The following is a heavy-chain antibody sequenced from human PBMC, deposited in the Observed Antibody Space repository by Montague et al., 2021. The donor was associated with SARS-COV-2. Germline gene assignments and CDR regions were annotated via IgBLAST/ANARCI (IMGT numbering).Heavy chain of an antibody. J-gene: IGHJ4*02. CDR2: MASSGYT. D-gene: IGHD4-17*01. CDR1: GGTIRSSIFY. Sequence: SETLSLTCTVSGGTIRSSIFYWGWIRKPPGRGLEGIGSMASSGYTDYKPSLKSRGTICVDTSKNQFSLKLSSVTAADTAVYYCARDYDDYLDFWGQGNLVT. CDR3: ARDYDDYLDF. V-gene: IGHV4-39*01.